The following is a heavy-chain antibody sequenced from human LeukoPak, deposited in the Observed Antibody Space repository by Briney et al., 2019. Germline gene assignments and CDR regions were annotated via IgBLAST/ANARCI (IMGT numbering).Heavy chain of an antibody. Sequence: GGSLRLSCAASGFTFSSYWMSWVRQAPGKGLEWVANIKQDGSEKYYVDSVKGRFTISRDNAKNSLYLQMNSLRAEDTAVYYCAKENYGSGSYPQYWGQGTLVTVSS. CDR3: AKENYGSGSYPQY. CDR2: IKQDGSEK. V-gene: IGHV3-7*03. CDR1: GFTFSSYW. J-gene: IGHJ4*02. D-gene: IGHD3-10*01.